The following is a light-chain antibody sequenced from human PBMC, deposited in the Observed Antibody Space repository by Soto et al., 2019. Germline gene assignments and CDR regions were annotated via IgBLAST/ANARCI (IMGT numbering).Light chain of an antibody. Sequence: ENVLTQSPGTLSWSPGERGTLPFRSSQSFSSRYLAWYQQQPGQAPRLLIYGASTRATGIPDRFSGSGSGTDFTLTISRLEPEDFALYYCQQYHTSPLTFGQGTKVDI. V-gene: IGKV3-20*01. CDR2: GAS. CDR3: QQYHTSPLT. J-gene: IGKJ1*01. CDR1: QSFSSRY.